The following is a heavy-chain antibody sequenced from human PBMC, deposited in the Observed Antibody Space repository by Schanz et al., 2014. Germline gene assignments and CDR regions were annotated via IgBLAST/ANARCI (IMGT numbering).Heavy chain of an antibody. Sequence: QVQLQESGPGLVRPSQTLSLTCTVSGDSISSGSYYWSWIRQHPGKGLEWIGYIYFNGITYYKPSLKARFIISVDTSKNHFPLKVPSVTAADTAVYYCARAATFGSGTYSHMSKIDLWGQGTLVAVSS. D-gene: IGHD3-10*01. V-gene: IGHV4-31*03. CDR1: GDSISSGSYY. CDR3: ARAATFGSGTYSHMSKIDL. CDR2: IYFNGIT. J-gene: IGHJ5*02.